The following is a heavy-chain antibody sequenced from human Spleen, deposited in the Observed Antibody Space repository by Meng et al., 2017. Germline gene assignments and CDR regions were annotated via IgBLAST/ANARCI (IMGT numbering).Heavy chain of an antibody. J-gene: IGHJ6*02. CDR1: GFTFSSYW. CDR2: IKQDGSEK. Sequence: GESLKISCAASGFTFSSYWMSWVRQAPGKGLEWVANIKQDGSEKYYVDSVKGRFTISRDHAKNSLYLQLNSLRAEDTAVYYCVRDNAYYDFWSGFFPPMYNYGMDVWGQGTMVTVSS. D-gene: IGHD3-3*01. CDR3: VRDNAYYDFWSGFFPPMYNYGMDV. V-gene: IGHV3-7*01.